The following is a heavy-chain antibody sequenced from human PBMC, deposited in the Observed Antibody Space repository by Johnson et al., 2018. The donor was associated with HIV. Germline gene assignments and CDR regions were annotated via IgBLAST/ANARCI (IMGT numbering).Heavy chain of an antibody. Sequence: VQLVESGGDLVQPGGSLRLSCAASGFTFRNYAMSWVRQAPGKGLEWVSGISWNSGSIGYADSVKGRFTISRDNAKNSLYLQMNSLRDEDTAVYYCARVIDQYFDSILDDAFDIWGQGTLVTVSS. CDR2: ISWNSGSI. CDR3: ARVIDQYFDSILDDAFDI. D-gene: IGHD3-22*01. V-gene: IGHV3-9*01. J-gene: IGHJ3*02. CDR1: GFTFRNYA.